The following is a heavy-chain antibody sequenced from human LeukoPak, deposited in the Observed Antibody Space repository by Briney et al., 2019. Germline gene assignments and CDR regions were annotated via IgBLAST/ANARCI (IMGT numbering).Heavy chain of an antibody. CDR3: ARGDMVRGVDNYYYMDV. J-gene: IGHJ6*03. Sequence: SETLSLTCTVSGGSISSYYWSWTRQPPGKGLEWIGYIYYSGSTNYNPSLKSRVTISVDTSKNQFSLKLSSVTAADTAVYYCARGDMVRGVDNYYYMDVWGKGTTVTVSS. V-gene: IGHV4-59*01. D-gene: IGHD3-10*01. CDR2: IYYSGST. CDR1: GGSISSYY.